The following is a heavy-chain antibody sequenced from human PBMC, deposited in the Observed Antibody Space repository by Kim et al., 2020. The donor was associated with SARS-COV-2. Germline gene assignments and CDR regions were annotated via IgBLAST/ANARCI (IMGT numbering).Heavy chain of an antibody. CDR2: ISSSSSTI. Sequence: GGSLRLSCAASGFTFSSYSMNWVRQAPGKGLEWVSYISSSSSTIYYADSVKGRFTISRDNAKNSLYLQMNSLRDEDTAVYYCARDRLRFLEWLLSDRLPNYCMDVWGQGTTVTVSS. J-gene: IGHJ6*02. CDR3: ARDRLRFLEWLLSDRLPNYCMDV. D-gene: IGHD3-3*01. V-gene: IGHV3-48*02. CDR1: GFTFSSYS.